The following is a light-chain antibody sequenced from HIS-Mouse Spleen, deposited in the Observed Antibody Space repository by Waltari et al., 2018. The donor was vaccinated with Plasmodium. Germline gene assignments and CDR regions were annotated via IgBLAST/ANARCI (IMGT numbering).Light chain of an antibody. CDR2: GAS. Sequence: EIVSTQSPGTLSLSAGERATLSCRASQSVSSSYLAGYQQKPGQAPRLLIYGASSRATGIPDRFSGSGSGTDFTLTISRLEPEDFAVYYCQQYGSSPYTFGQGTKLEIK. V-gene: IGKV3-20*01. CDR3: QQYGSSPYT. CDR1: QSVSSSY. J-gene: IGKJ2*01.